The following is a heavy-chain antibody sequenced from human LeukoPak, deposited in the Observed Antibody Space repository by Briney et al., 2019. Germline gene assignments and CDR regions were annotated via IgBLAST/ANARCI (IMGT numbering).Heavy chain of an antibody. J-gene: IGHJ4*02. CDR1: GGSINSYY. CDR3: ARRYYDSSGYYYFDY. Sequence: SETLSLTCSVSGGSINSYYWSWIRQPPGKGLEWIGYGFHSGSTNYNPSLKSRVTISVDTSKNQFSLKLSSVTAADTAVYYCARRYYDSSGYYYFDYWGQGTLVTVSS. D-gene: IGHD3-22*01. V-gene: IGHV4-59*01. CDR2: GFHSGST.